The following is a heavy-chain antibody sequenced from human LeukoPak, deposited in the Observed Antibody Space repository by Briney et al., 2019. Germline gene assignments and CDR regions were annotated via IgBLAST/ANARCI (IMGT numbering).Heavy chain of an antibody. Sequence: ASETLSLTCTVSGGSISSYYWSWIRQPAGKGLEWIGRIYTSGNTNYNPSLKSRVTISVDKSKNQFSLKLSSVTAAATAVYYCARGGAVAGGIDYWGQGTLVTVSS. D-gene: IGHD6-19*01. J-gene: IGHJ4*02. V-gene: IGHV4-4*07. CDR2: IYTSGNT. CDR1: GGSISSYY. CDR3: ARGGAVAGGIDY.